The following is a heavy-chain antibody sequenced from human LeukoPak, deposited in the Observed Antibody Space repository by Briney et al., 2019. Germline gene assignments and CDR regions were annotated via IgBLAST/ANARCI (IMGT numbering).Heavy chain of an antibody. D-gene: IGHD2-2*01. Sequence: PSQTLSLTCTVSGGSISSGSYYWSWIRQPPGKGLEWIGYIYYSGSTNYNPSLKSRVTISVDTSKNQFSLKRSSVTAADTAVYYCARIYCSSTSCYGRGLGYFDYWGQGTLVTVSS. V-gene: IGHV4-61*01. CDR3: ARIYCSSTSCYGRGLGYFDY. CDR1: GGSISSGSYY. J-gene: IGHJ4*02. CDR2: IYYSGST.